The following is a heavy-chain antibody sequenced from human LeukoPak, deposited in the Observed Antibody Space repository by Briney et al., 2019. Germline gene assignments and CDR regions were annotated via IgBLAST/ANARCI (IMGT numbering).Heavy chain of an antibody. V-gene: IGHV3-48*01. Sequence: GGSLRLSCAASGCTFSNYNMNWVRQAPGKGLEWISYISSSSSTKNYADSVKGRFTVSRDNALNSLYLQMNSLRAEDTAVYYCARLMDRARRDAFDIWGHGTMVTVSS. CDR3: ARLMDRARRDAFDI. J-gene: IGHJ3*02. CDR1: GCTFSNYN. D-gene: IGHD2-2*03. CDR2: ISSSSSTK.